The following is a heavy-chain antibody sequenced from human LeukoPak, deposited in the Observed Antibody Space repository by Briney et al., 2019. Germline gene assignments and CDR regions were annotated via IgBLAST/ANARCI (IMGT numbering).Heavy chain of an antibody. Sequence: ASVKVSCKASGYTFTNYYIHWVRQAPGQGLECMGIINPSGGSTSYAQKYQGRVTMTRDMSTSTVYMELSSLRSEDTAVYYCARDLGGAGDYFDYWGQGTLVTVSS. V-gene: IGHV1-46*01. CDR1: GYTFTNYY. J-gene: IGHJ4*02. D-gene: IGHD3-16*01. CDR2: INPSGGST. CDR3: ARDLGGAGDYFDY.